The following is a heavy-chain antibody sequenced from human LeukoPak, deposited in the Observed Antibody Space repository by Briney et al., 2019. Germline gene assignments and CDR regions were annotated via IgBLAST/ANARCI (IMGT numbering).Heavy chain of an antibody. CDR2: INHSGST. V-gene: IGHV4-34*01. J-gene: IGHJ4*02. CDR1: GGSFSGYY. CDR3: ARGLGSSSGYSLDY. Sequence: PSETLSLTCAVYGGSFSGYYWSWIRQPPGKGLEWIGEINHSGSTNYNPSLKSRVTISVDTSKNQFSLELSSVTAADTAVYYCARGLGSSSGYSLDYWGQGTLVTVSS. D-gene: IGHD3-22*01.